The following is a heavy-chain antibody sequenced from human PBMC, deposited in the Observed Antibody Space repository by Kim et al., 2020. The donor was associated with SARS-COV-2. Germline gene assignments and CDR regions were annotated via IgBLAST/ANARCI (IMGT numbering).Heavy chain of an antibody. CDR3: ASWAKTNRGGRFDP. V-gene: IGHV3-11*01. CDR1: GFTFSDYY. CDR2: ISSSGSTI. D-gene: IGHD3-10*01. Sequence: GGSLRLSCAASGFTFSDYYMSWIRQAPGKGLEWVSYISSSGSTIYYADSVKGRFTISRDNAKNSLYLQMNSLRAEDTAVYYCASWAKTNRGGRFDPWGQGTLVTVSS. J-gene: IGHJ5*02.